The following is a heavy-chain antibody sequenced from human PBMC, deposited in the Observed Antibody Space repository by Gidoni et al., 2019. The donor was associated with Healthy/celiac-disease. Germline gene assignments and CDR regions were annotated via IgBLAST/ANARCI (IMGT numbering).Heavy chain of an antibody. J-gene: IGHJ3*02. CDR2: INPNSGGT. Sequence: QVQLVQTGAEVKMPGASVKVSCHASGYTFTGYYMHLMRQAPGHGLEWLGWINPNSGGTNDAQKFQGRVTMTRDTSISTAYMELSRLRADDTAVYYCARPKGIGVAGTSAFDIWGQGTMVTVSS. CDR1: GYTFTGYY. CDR3: ARPKGIGVAGTSAFDI. V-gene: IGHV1-2*02. D-gene: IGHD6-19*01.